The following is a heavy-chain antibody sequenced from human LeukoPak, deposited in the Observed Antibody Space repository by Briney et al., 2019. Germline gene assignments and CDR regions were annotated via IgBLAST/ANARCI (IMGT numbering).Heavy chain of an antibody. CDR2: IYYIGSD. J-gene: IGHJ4*02. Sequence: SETLSLTCTVSGASINSYYWSWIRQPPEKGLEWIGFIYYIGSDNYNPYLKSRVTISVDTSNNQFSLKWSSVTAADMAVYYCARLSSGYYLAYWGQGTLVSVPS. D-gene: IGHD3-22*01. CDR3: ARLSSGYYLAY. V-gene: IGHV4-59*01. CDR1: GASINSYY.